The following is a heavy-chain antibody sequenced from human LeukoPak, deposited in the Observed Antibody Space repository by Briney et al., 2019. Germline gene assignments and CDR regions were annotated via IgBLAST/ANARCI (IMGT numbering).Heavy chain of an antibody. CDR1: GGSVDGYW. Sequence: SATLSLTCTVSGGSVDGYWWSWVRQPPGQGLEWIGHVSYGANTNYKSSLKSRVTISVDTSKNQFSLNLISVTTADTAVYYCARDSHGASSSDDWFEPWGQGTLVTVSS. CDR2: VSYGANT. CDR3: ARDSHGASSSDDWFEP. V-gene: IGHV4-59*02. J-gene: IGHJ5*02. D-gene: IGHD4/OR15-4a*01.